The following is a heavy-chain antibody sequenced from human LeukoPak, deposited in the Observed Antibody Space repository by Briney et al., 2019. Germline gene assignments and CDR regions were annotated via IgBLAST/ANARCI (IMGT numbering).Heavy chain of an antibody. V-gene: IGHV3-23*01. D-gene: IGHD5-12*01. Sequence: GGSLRLSCAASGFTFSSYAMSWVRQAPGKGLEWVSAISGSGGSTYYADSVKGRFTISRDNSKNTRYLQMNSLRAEDTAVYYCAKLSGYDYYFDYWGQGTLVTVSS. CDR1: GFTFSSYA. J-gene: IGHJ4*02. CDR2: ISGSGGST. CDR3: AKLSGYDYYFDY.